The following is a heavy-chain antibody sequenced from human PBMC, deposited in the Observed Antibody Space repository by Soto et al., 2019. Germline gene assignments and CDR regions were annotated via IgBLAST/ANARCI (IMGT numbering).Heavy chain of an antibody. CDR2: VYPGDSDI. CDR1: GYNFPRYW. Sequence: GESLKISFPGSGYNFPRYWIGWVRQMPGKGLEWMGIVYPGDSDITYSPSFQGQVTISADKSISTAYLQWSSLKASDTAMYYCARHYYNGYYYLDYWGRGTLVTVSS. CDR3: ARHYYNGYYYLDY. D-gene: IGHD3-22*01. V-gene: IGHV5-51*01. J-gene: IGHJ4*02.